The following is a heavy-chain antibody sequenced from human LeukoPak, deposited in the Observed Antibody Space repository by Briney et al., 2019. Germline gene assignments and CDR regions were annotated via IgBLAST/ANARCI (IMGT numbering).Heavy chain of an antibody. CDR1: GDTFSSYA. V-gene: IGHV1-69*13. D-gene: IGHD6-19*01. CDR2: IIPIFGTA. CDR3: ATLQEVAVGPVVDY. Sequence: SVKVSCTASGDTFSSYAISWVRQAPGQGLEWMGGIIPIFGTANYAQKFQGRVTITADESTSTAYMELSSLRSEDTAVYYCATLQEVAVGPVVDYWGQGTLVTVSS. J-gene: IGHJ4*02.